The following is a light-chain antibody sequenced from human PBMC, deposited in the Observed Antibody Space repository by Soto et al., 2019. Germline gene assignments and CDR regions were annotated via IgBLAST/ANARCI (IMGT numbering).Light chain of an antibody. V-gene: IGKV1-5*01. CDR3: QYHYDS. CDR1: HNINNW. Sequence: DIQMTQSPSTLSASVGDSVTITCRASHNINNWLAWYQQKPGRAPRVLIHDASTLESGVPSRFSGSGSGTEFTLTISSLQPDDFATYYCQYHYDSFGQGTKLEIK. CDR2: DAS. J-gene: IGKJ2*01.